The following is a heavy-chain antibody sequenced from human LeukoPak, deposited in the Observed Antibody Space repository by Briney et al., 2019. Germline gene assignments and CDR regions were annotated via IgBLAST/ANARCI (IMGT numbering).Heavy chain of an antibody. D-gene: IGHD5-18*01. Sequence: ASETLSLTCTVSGGSISSYYWSWIRLPPGKGLEWIGYIYYTGATYYNPSLKSRVTISLDTSKNQFSLKLSSVTAADAAAYYCARAGYSYGTGYYFDYWGQGALATVSS. CDR3: ARAGYSYGTGYYFDY. CDR1: GGSISSYY. V-gene: IGHV4-59*01. J-gene: IGHJ4*02. CDR2: IYYTGAT.